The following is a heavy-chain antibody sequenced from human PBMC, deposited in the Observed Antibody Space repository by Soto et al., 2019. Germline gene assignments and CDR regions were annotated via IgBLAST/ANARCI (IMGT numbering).Heavy chain of an antibody. Sequence: GASVKVSCKASGDTFTSYAMHWVRQAPGQRLEWMGWINAGNGNTKYSQKFQGRVTITRDTSASTAYMELSSLRSEDTAVYYCARGASYYYDSSGYYVGHYYYYGMDVWGQGTTVTVSS. CDR1: GDTFTSYA. J-gene: IGHJ6*02. CDR3: ARGASYYYDSSGYYVGHYYYYGMDV. V-gene: IGHV1-3*01. CDR2: INAGNGNT. D-gene: IGHD3-22*01.